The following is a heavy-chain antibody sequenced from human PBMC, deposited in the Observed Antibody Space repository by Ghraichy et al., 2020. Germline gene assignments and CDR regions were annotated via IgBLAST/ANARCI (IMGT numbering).Heavy chain of an antibody. J-gene: IGHJ4*02. CDR3: ARAPTYTTAWYWATGFDY. D-gene: IGHD6-19*01. CDR1: GGSFSGYY. CDR2: INHSGST. V-gene: IGHV4-34*01. Sequence: AGSLSLTCDVYGGSFSGYYWSWIRQPPGKGLEWIGEINHSGSTNKNPSLKSRVAISLDTSKNQLSLKLKSVTAADTAVYYCARAPTYTTAWYWATGFDYWGQGTLVTVSS.